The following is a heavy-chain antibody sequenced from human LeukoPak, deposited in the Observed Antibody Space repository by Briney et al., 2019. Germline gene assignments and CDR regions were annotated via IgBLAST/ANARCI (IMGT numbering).Heavy chain of an antibody. J-gene: IGHJ4*02. Sequence: PSETLSLTCTVSGGSISSCYWSWIRQPAGKGLEWIGRIYTSGSTNYNPSLKSRVTMSVDTSRNQFSLKLSSVTAADTAVYYCAREYYFGSGHFDSWGQGTLVTVSS. D-gene: IGHD3-10*01. CDR1: GGSISSCY. CDR3: AREYYFGSGHFDS. V-gene: IGHV4-4*07. CDR2: IYTSGST.